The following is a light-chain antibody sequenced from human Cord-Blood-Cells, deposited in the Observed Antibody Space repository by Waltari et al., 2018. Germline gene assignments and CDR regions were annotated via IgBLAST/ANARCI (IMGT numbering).Light chain of an antibody. CDR2: AGS. CDR3: QQSYSTPPEYT. V-gene: IGKV1-39*01. Sequence: DIQMTQSPSSLSASVGDRVTITCRASQSISSYLNWYQQKPGKAPKLLIYAGSSLQSGVPSRFSRSGSRTDFTLTISSLQPEDCATYYCQQSYSTPPEYTFGQGTKLEIK. J-gene: IGKJ2*01. CDR1: QSISSY.